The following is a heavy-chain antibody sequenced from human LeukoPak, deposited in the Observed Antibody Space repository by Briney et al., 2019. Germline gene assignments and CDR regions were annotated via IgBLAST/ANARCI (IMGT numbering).Heavy chain of an antibody. J-gene: IGHJ3*02. D-gene: IGHD3-22*01. CDR2: IYYSGST. Sequence: SQTLSLTCTVSGGSFSSYYWSWIRQPPGKGLEWIGYIYYSGSTNYNPSLKSRVTISVDTSKNQFSLKLSSVTAADTAVYYCARGAYYYDSSGYYAFDIWGQGTMVTVSS. CDR3: ARGAYYYDSSGYYAFDI. CDR1: GGSFSSYY. V-gene: IGHV4-59*01.